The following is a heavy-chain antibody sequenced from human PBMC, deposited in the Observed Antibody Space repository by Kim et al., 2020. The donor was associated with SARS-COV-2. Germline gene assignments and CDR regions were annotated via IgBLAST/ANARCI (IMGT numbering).Heavy chain of an antibody. J-gene: IGHJ6*02. CDR3: ARDTGDDYGILTTGFDYYYGMDV. CDR1: GYTFSDYA. Sequence: ASVKVSCKTSGYTFSDYAIIWVRQAPGQGLEWMGWINTNTGNPSYAQDFRGRSVFSLDTSVSTAYLQIGFLKSEDTAVYYCARDTGDDYGILTTGFDYYYGMDVWGQGTTVTVSS. CDR2: INTNTGNP. V-gene: IGHV7-4-1*01. D-gene: IGHD4-17*01.